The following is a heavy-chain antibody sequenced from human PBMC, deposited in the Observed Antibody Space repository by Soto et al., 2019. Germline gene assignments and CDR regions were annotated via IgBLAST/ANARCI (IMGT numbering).Heavy chain of an antibody. CDR3: ARDRMDYYDSSGYYYPYNWFDP. D-gene: IGHD3-22*01. Sequence: ASVKVSCKASGYTFTSYGISWVRQAPGQGLEWMGWISAYNGNTNYAQKLQGRVTMTTDTSTSTAYMELRSLRSDDTAVYYCARDRMDYYDSSGYYYPYNWFDPWGQGTLVTVSS. CDR1: GYTFTSYG. CDR2: ISAYNGNT. V-gene: IGHV1-18*01. J-gene: IGHJ5*02.